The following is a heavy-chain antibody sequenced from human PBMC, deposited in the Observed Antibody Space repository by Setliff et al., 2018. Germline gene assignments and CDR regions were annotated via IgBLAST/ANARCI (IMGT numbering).Heavy chain of an antibody. CDR1: GYTFTTFG. CDR2: INPYSGGT. J-gene: IGHJ3*01. D-gene: IGHD6-13*01. Sequence: ASVKVSCKASGYTFTTFGVSWVRQAPGQGLEWMGWINPYSGGTTYAQKFQGRVTLTRDTSISTAYMELSSLRSDDTAVYYCAGGIAATGTGEAFDVWGQGTKVTVSS. V-gene: IGHV1-2*02. CDR3: AGGIAATGTGEAFDV.